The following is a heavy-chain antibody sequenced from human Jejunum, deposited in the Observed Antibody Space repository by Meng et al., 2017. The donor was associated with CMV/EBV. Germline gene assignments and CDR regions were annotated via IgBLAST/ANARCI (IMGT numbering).Heavy chain of an antibody. CDR3: ARNQLLWYYGMDV. CDR2: INHGGST. Sequence: VYGGSFSGYYWSWIRQPPGKGLEWIGEINHGGSTNYNPSLKSRVTISVDASKNQFSLKLSSVTAADTAIYYCARNQLLWYYGMDVWGQGTTVTVSS. J-gene: IGHJ6*02. V-gene: IGHV4-34*01. CDR1: GGSFSGYY. D-gene: IGHD2-2*01.